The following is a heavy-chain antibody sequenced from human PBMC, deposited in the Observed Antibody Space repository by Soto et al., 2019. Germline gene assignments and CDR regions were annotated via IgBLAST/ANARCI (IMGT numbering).Heavy chain of an antibody. CDR1: GGSINNGGYY. J-gene: IGHJ6*02. D-gene: IGHD1-26*01. CDR3: ARDLRVGSYGMDV. Sequence: QVQLQESGPGLVKPSQTLSLTCTVSGGSINNGGYYWSWIRQHPGKGLEWIGYIFYSGSTYYNPSLKSRVTISVDTSKNQFSLKLSSVTAADTAVYYCARDLRVGSYGMDVWGQGTTVTVSS. CDR2: IFYSGST. V-gene: IGHV4-31*03.